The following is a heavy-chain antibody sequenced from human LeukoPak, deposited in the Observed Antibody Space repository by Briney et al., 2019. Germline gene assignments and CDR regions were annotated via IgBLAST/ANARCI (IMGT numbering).Heavy chain of an antibody. J-gene: IGHJ4*02. V-gene: IGHV3-23*01. Sequence: GGSLRLSCAASGFTFSSYAMSWVRQALGKGLEWVSAISGSGGSTYYADSVKGRFTISRDNSKNTLYLQMNSLRAEDTAVYYCAKGLSVGATRAYYFDYWGQGTLVTVSS. CDR1: GFTFSSYA. D-gene: IGHD1-26*01. CDR3: AKGLSVGATRAYYFDY. CDR2: ISGSGGST.